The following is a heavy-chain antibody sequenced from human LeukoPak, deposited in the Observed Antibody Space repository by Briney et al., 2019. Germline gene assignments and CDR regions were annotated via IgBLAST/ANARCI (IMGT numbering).Heavy chain of an antibody. CDR1: GFIFDDYA. V-gene: IGHV3-9*01. CDR2: ISWNSDST. Sequence: SGGSLRLSCAASGFIFDDYAMHWVRQAPGKGLEWVSGISWNSDSTDYANSVKGRFTISRDNAKNSLYLQMNSLRVEDTALYYCAKDKWSGAVKFNWFDPWGQGTLVTVSS. J-gene: IGHJ5*02. D-gene: IGHD6-19*01. CDR3: AKDKWSGAVKFNWFDP.